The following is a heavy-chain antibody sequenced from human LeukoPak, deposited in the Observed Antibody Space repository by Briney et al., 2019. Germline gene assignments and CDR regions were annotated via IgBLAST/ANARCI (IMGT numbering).Heavy chain of an antibody. Sequence: GGSLRLSCAASGFTFSSYSMNWVRQAPGKGLEWVSSISSSSSYIYYADSVKGRFTISRDNAKNSLYLQMNSLRDEDTAVYYCASESRLTPYYDSSGYYYVSWGQGTLVTVSS. CDR1: GFTFSSYS. CDR2: ISSSSSYI. J-gene: IGHJ4*02. D-gene: IGHD3-22*01. V-gene: IGHV3-21*01. CDR3: ASESRLTPYYDSSGYYYVS.